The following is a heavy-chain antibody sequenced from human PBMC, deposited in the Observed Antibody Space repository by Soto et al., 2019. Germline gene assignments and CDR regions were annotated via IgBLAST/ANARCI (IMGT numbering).Heavy chain of an antibody. D-gene: IGHD4-4*01. CDR1: GFTFSSYA. J-gene: IGHJ5*02. CDR2: ISGSGGST. Sequence: GGSLRLSCAASGFTFSSYAMSWVRQAPGKGLEWVSAISGSGGSTYYADSVKGRFTISRDNSKNTLYLQMNSLRAEDTAVYYCAKDWGGTTVTTFRWFDPWGQGTLVTVS. CDR3: AKDWGGTTVTTFRWFDP. V-gene: IGHV3-23*01.